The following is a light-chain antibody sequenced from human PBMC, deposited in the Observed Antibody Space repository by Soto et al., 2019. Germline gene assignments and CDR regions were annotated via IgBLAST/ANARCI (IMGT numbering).Light chain of an antibody. CDR2: AAS. Sequence: DIQMTQSPSSLSASVGDRVTITCRASQSITNSLNWYQHKPGKAPRLVVYAASSLQSGVPSRFSGSGSGTEFTLTISSLQPEDFATYFFQQGRSMPFTFGPGIKVDIK. J-gene: IGKJ3*01. V-gene: IGKV1-39*01. CDR1: QSITNS. CDR3: QQGRSMPFT.